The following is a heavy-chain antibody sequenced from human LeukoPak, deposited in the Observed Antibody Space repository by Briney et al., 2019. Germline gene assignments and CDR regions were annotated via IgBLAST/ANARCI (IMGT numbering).Heavy chain of an antibody. V-gene: IGHV5-10-1*01. Sequence: PGESLSISCKGSGYSFTSYWISWVRQMPGKGLEWMGRIDPSDSYTNYSPSFQGHVTISADKSISTAYLQWSSLKASDTAMYYCAVEGYDSSGYYGAFDIWGQGTMVTVSS. CDR1: GYSFTSYW. J-gene: IGHJ3*02. D-gene: IGHD3-22*01. CDR2: IDPSDSYT. CDR3: AVEGYDSSGYYGAFDI.